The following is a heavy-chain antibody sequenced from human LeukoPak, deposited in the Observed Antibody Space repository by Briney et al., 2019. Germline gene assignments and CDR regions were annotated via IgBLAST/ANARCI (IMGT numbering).Heavy chain of an antibody. D-gene: IGHD6-13*01. CDR3: ARAPRQQRAYYFAS. J-gene: IGHJ4*02. V-gene: IGHV3-30-3*01. Sequence: GGSLRLSCAASGFTFSSYAMHWVRQAPGKGLEWVAVISYDGSNKYYADSVKGRFTISRDNSKNTLYLQMNSLRAEDTAVYYCARAPRQQRAYYFASGGQGTRVTVSS. CDR2: ISYDGSNK. CDR1: GFTFSSYA.